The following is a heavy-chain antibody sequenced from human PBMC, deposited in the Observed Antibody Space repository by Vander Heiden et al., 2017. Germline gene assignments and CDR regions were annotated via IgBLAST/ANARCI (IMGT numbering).Heavy chain of an antibody. CDR1: GYTFTYYY. J-gene: IGHJ4*02. Sequence: QVQLVQSGAEVKMPGASVKVSCKASGYTFTYYYMHWVRQAPGQGLEWMGIINPRGGSTVYTQKFQGRVTMTRDTSTSTVYMELSRLRSEDTAVYYCARTPDTSGLLFQFDYWGQGTLVTVYS. CDR2: INPRGGST. CDR3: ARTPDTSGLLFQFDY. V-gene: IGHV1-46*01. D-gene: IGHD6-19*01.